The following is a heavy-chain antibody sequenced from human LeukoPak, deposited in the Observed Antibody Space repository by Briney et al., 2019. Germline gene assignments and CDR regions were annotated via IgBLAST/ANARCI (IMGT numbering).Heavy chain of an antibody. D-gene: IGHD4-23*01. J-gene: IGHJ4*02. CDR2: IKSKTDGGTT. CDR1: GFTFSNAW. V-gene: IGHV3-15*01. Sequence: GGSLRLSCAASGFTFSNAWMSWVRQAPGKGLEWVGRIKSKTDGGTTDYAAPAKGRFTISRDDSKNTLYLQMNSLKTEDTAVYYCTTDPLRWPTPTDYWGQGTLVTVSS. CDR3: TTDPLRWPTPTDY.